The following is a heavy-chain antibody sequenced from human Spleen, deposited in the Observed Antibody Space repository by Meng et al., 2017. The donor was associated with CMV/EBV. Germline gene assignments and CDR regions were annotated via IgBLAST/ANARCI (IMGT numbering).Heavy chain of an antibody. CDR1: GGSCSGYY. Sequence: QVHHTHWGPVILKPSVTLSLTCAVYGGSCSGYYWSWIRQPPGKGLEWIGEINHSGSTNYNPSLKSRVTISVDTSKNQFSLKLSSVTAADTAVYYCARGAYSSSWTFDYWGQGTLVTVSS. V-gene: IGHV4-34*01. J-gene: IGHJ4*02. CDR2: INHSGST. D-gene: IGHD6-13*01. CDR3: ARGAYSSSWTFDY.